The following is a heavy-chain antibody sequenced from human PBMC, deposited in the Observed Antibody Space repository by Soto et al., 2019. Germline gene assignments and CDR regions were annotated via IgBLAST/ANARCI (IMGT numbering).Heavy chain of an antibody. D-gene: IGHD6-13*01. V-gene: IGHV3-33*01. Sequence: QVQLVESGGGVVQPGRSLRLSCAASGFTFSSDGMHWVRQAPGKGLEWVAVIWYDGSNKYYADSVKGRFTISRDNSKNTLYLQMNSLRAEDTAVYYCARDTIAAARVLHYYYYGMDVWGQGTTVTVSS. CDR1: GFTFSSDG. CDR3: ARDTIAAARVLHYYYYGMDV. CDR2: IWYDGSNK. J-gene: IGHJ6*02.